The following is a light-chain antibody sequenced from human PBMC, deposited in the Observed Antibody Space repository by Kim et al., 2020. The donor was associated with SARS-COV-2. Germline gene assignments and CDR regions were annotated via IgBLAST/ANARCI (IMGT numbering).Light chain of an antibody. Sequence: SVSPGQTVRLTCSGDNFGDIYVSWYEQKTGQSPVLVIYQDSNRPSGIPERFSGSNSGNTATLTISETQAADEADYYCQAWDSGTVVFGGGTKLTVL. CDR3: QAWDSGTVV. J-gene: IGLJ2*01. V-gene: IGLV3-1*01. CDR2: QDS. CDR1: NFGDIY.